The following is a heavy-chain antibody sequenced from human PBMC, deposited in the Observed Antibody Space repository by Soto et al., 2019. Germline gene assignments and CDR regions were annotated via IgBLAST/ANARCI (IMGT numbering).Heavy chain of an antibody. Sequence: QVQLVESGGGVVQPGRSLRLSSAASGFTFSSYAMHWVREAPGKGLEWVAVISYDGSNKYYADSVKGRFTISRDNSKNTLYLQMNSLRAEDTAVYYCARSYCSSTSCYTGNYYYYGMDVWGQGTTVTVSS. CDR3: ARSYCSSTSCYTGNYYYYGMDV. D-gene: IGHD2-2*02. V-gene: IGHV3-30-3*01. J-gene: IGHJ6*02. CDR1: GFTFSSYA. CDR2: ISYDGSNK.